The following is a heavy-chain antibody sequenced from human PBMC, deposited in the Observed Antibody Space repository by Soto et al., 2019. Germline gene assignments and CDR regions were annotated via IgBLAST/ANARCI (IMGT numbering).Heavy chain of an antibody. CDR3: ARSAGSYGCEFDY. CDR1: GFTFSDYY. D-gene: IGHD3-10*01. CDR2: LSSSGNYA. V-gene: IGHV3-11*05. Sequence: QVQLVESGGGLVKPAGSLSLSCAASGFTFSDYYMSCIRHAPGKGLEWISYLSSSGNYADYSDSMKARCSISRDNAKKSLYLQVHSLRAEYTAVYYCARSAGSYGCEFDYWGQGTLVTVSS. J-gene: IGHJ4*02.